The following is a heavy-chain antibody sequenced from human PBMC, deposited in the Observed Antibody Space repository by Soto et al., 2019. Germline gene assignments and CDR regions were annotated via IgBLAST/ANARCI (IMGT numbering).Heavy chain of an antibody. D-gene: IGHD1-26*01. V-gene: IGHV3-21*06. J-gene: IGHJ5*02. Sequence: EVQVVESGGGLVKSGGSLRLSCTFTFSMYSMNWGRQAPGKGLEWVASISSGSAYIKYAESVKGRFTISRDNAKNSLHLQMNSLRAEDTAIYHCARDQGGSYDSWFDPWGQGTLVTVSS. CDR2: ISSGSAYI. CDR3: ARDQGGSYDSWFDP. CDR1: FTFSMYS.